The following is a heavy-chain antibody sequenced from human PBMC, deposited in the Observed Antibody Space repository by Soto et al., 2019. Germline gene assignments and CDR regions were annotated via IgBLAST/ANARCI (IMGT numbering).Heavy chain of an antibody. D-gene: IGHD7-27*01. V-gene: IGHV3-23*01. Sequence: GGSLRLSCAASGFTFSSYAMSWVRQAPGKGLEWVSAISGSGGSTYYADSVKGRFTISRDNSKNTLYLQMNSLRAEDTAVYYCAKGDWGYYYYYGMDVWGQGTTVTVSS. CDR2: ISGSGGST. CDR1: GFTFSSYA. CDR3: AKGDWGYYYYYGMDV. J-gene: IGHJ6*02.